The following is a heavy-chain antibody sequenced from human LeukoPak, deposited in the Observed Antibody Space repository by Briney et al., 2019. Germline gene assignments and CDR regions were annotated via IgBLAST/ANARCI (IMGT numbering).Heavy chain of an antibody. CDR2: INYSGST. Sequence: SETLSLTCTVSGGSISSYYWSWIRQPPGKGLEWIGYINYSGSTNYNPSLKSRVTISVDTSKNQFSLKLSSVTAADTAVYYCARDSIVVVPAAMGYYYHGMDVWGQGTTVTVSS. CDR1: GGSISSYY. J-gene: IGHJ6*02. D-gene: IGHD2-2*01. V-gene: IGHV4-59*12. CDR3: ARDSIVVVPAAMGYYYHGMDV.